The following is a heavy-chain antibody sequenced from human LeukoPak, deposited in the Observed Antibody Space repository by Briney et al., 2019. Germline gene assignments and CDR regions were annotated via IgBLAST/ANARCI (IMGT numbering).Heavy chain of an antibody. D-gene: IGHD6-6*01. CDR3: ARDYGSIAARGAAFDI. V-gene: IGHV4-59*01. J-gene: IGHJ3*02. CDR2: IYYSGST. Sequence: PSETLSLTCTVSGGSISSYYWSWIRQPPGKGLEWIGYIYYSGSTNYNPSLKSRVTISVDTSKNQFSLKLSSVTAADTAVYYCARDYGSIAARGAAFDIWGQGTMVTVSS. CDR1: GGSISSYY.